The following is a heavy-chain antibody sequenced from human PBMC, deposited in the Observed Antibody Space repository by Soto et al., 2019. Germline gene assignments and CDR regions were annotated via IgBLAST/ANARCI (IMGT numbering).Heavy chain of an antibody. CDR2: IYYSGST. V-gene: IGHV4-59*08. D-gene: IGHD6-6*01. CDR1: GGSISSYY. CDR3: AGSYSSSSKTHVRPFGEVSFDY. J-gene: IGHJ4*02. Sequence: SETLSLTCTVSGGSISSYYWSWIRQPPGKGLEWIGYIYYSGSTNYNPSLKSRVTISVDTSKNQFSLKLSSVTAADTAVYYCAGSYSSSSKTHVRPFGEVSFDYTGQGTLVTVSS.